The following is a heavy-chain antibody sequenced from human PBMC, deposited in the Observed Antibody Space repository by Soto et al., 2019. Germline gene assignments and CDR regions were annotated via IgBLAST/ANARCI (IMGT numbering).Heavy chain of an antibody. CDR1: GFTVSSNY. V-gene: IGHV3-53*01. D-gene: IGHD6-13*01. Sequence: HPGGSLRLSCAATGFTVSSNYMSWFRQAPGEGLEWLSIIYSAGNTYYADSVKGRFTISRDNSQNTLYLQMNSLRADDTAVYYCARVIAAAGTDYFDLWGQGTLVTVSS. J-gene: IGHJ4*02. CDR2: IYSAGNT. CDR3: ARVIAAAGTDYFDL.